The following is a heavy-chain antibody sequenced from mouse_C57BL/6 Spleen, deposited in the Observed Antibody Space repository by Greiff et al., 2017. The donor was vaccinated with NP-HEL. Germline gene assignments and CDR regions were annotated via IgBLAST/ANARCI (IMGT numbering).Heavy chain of an antibody. CDR2: INPNYGTT. Sequence: VQLQQSGPELVKPGASVKISCKASGYSFTDYNMNWVKQSTGQSLEWIGVINPNYGTTSYNQKFKGKATLTVDKSSRTAYMQLNSLTSEDSAGYYCERRGRLLNAMDYWGQGTSVTVSS. CDR1: GYSFTDYN. J-gene: IGHJ4*01. D-gene: IGHD1-1*01. V-gene: IGHV1-39*01. CDR3: ERRGRLLNAMDY.